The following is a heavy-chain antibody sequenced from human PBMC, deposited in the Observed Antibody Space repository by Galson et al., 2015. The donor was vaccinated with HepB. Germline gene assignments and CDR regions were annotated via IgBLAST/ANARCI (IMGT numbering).Heavy chain of an antibody. J-gene: IGHJ4*02. V-gene: IGHV1-69*06. CDR3: ARSPTIFGVVTFDY. Sequence: SVKVSCKASGGTFSSYAISWVRQAPGQGLEWMGGIIPIFGTANYAQKFQGRVTITADKSTSTAYMELSSLRSEDTAVYYCARSPTIFGVVTFDYWGQGTLVTVSS. CDR1: GGTFSSYA. D-gene: IGHD3-3*01. CDR2: IIPIFGTA.